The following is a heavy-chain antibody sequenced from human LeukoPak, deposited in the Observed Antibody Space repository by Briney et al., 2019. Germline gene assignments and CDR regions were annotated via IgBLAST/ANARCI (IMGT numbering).Heavy chain of an antibody. D-gene: IGHD6-19*01. CDR1: GGSISTSNYY. CDR3: ARDRAGWYIDY. Sequence: SETLSLTCTVSGGSISTSNYYWGWIRQPPGKGLEWIGNIFYSGSTYYSPSLKSRVTISLDTSRNQFSLKLSSVTAADTAVYYCARDRAGWYIDYWGQGTLVTVSS. CDR2: IFYSGST. J-gene: IGHJ4*02. V-gene: IGHV4-39*07.